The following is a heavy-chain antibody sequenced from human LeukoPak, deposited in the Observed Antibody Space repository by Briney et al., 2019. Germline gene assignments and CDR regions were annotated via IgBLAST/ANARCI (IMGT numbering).Heavy chain of an antibody. J-gene: IGHJ5*02. Sequence: PSETLSLTCAVYGGSFSGYYWSWIRQPPGKGLEWIGEINHSGSTNYNPSLKSRVSISIHTSKKQFSLELNSVTAADTAVYYCARVLGLMEWLFDPWGQGILATVSS. D-gene: IGHD3-3*01. V-gene: IGHV4-34*01. CDR3: ARVLGLMEWLFDP. CDR2: INHSGST. CDR1: GGSFSGYY.